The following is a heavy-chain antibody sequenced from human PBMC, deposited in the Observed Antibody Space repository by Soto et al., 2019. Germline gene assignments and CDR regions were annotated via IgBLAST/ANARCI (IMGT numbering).Heavy chain of an antibody. CDR1: GFTFSSYS. CDR3: AKCLQVNWNYDAFHI. V-gene: IGHV3-23*01. CDR2: ITASGGTT. Sequence: GGSLRLSCAASGFTFSSYSMSWVRQAPGKGLEWVSHITASGGTTYYADSVKGRFTISRDIPRNTLYLQMNSLRAEDTALYYCAKCLQVNWNYDAFHIWGQGTMVTVS. D-gene: IGHD1-7*01. J-gene: IGHJ3*02.